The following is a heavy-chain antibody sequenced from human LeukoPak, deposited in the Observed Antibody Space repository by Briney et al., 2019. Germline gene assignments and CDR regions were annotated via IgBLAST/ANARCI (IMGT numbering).Heavy chain of an antibody. Sequence: PGRSLRLSCAASGFIFSNYAMHWVRQAPGKGLEWVAAISYDGSNKYYADSVKGRFTISRDNSKNTLYLQMNSLRAEDTAVYYCARGRGYFDYWGQGTLVTVSS. CDR1: GFIFSNYA. CDR3: ARGRGYFDY. V-gene: IGHV3-30*14. D-gene: IGHD3-16*01. CDR2: ISYDGSNK. J-gene: IGHJ4*02.